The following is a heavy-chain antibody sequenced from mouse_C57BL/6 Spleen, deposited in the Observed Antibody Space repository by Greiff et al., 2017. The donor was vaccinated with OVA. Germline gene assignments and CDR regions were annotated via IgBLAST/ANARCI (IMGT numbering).Heavy chain of an antibody. Sequence: VKLVESGAELARPGASVKLSCKASGYTFTSYGISWVKQRTGQGLEWIGEIYPRSGNTYYNEKFKGKATLTADKSSSTAYMELRSLTSEDSAVYFGARRRDSSGYVFDYWGQGTTLTVSS. CDR1: GYTFTSYG. V-gene: IGHV1-81*01. CDR2: IYPRSGNT. CDR3: ARRRDSSGYVFDY. D-gene: IGHD3-2*02. J-gene: IGHJ2*01.